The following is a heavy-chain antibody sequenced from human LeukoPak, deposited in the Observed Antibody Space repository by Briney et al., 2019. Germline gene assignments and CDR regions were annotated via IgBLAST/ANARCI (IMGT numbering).Heavy chain of an antibody. D-gene: IGHD3-16*01. CDR1: GLTFSSYA. CDR3: AKDQRRGTITSYDY. CDR2: ISGSGGNT. V-gene: IGHV3-23*01. Sequence: GGSLRLSCAASGLTFSSYAMSWVRQAPGKGLEWVSAISGSGGNTYYADSVKGRFTISRDNSKNTLYLQMNSLRAEDTAVYYCAKDQRRGTITSYDYWGQGTLVTVSS. J-gene: IGHJ4*02.